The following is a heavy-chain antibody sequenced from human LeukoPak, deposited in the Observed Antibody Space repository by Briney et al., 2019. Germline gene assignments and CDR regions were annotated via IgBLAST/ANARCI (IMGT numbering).Heavy chain of an antibody. D-gene: IGHD3-22*01. CDR2: INPNSGGT. CDR1: GYTFTGYY. V-gene: IGHV1-2*02. CDR3: ARDRTGDSSGYYYPGAGNDAFDI. J-gene: IGHJ3*02. Sequence: ASVKVSCKASGYTFTGYYMHWVRQAPGQGLEWMGWINPNSGGTNYAQRFQGRVTLTRDTSISTAYMELSRLRSDDTAVYFCARDRTGDSSGYYYPGAGNDAFDIWGQGTMVTVSS.